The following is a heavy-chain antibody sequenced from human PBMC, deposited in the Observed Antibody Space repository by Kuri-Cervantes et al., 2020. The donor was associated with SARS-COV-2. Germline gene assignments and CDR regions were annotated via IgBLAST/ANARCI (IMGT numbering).Heavy chain of an antibody. Sequence: GGSLRLSCAASGFTFSSYGMHWVRQAPGKGLEWVAVIWYDGSNKYYADSVKGRFTISRDNSKNTLYLQMNSLRAEDTAVYYCARALPRIPGMDVWGQGTKVTVSS. D-gene: IGHD2-15*01. V-gene: IGHV3-33*01. CDR3: ARALPRIPGMDV. CDR2: IWYDGSNK. J-gene: IGHJ6*02. CDR1: GFTFSSYG.